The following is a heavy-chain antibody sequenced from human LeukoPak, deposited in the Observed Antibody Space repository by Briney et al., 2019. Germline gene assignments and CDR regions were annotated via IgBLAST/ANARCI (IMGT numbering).Heavy chain of an antibody. J-gene: IGHJ4*02. V-gene: IGHV3-53*01. CDR3: ARGLSSGELLGY. CDR2: IYSGGST. CDR1: GFTVSSNY. Sequence: AGGSLRLSCAASGFTVSSNYMSWVRQAPGKGLEWVSVIYSGGSTYYADSVKGRFTISRDNSKNTLYLQMNSLRAEDTAVHYCARGLSSGELLGYWGQGTLVTVSS. D-gene: IGHD3-10*01.